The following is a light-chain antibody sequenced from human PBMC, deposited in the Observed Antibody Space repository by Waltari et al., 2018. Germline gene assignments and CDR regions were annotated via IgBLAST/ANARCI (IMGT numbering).Light chain of an antibody. Sequence: QLVLTQSPSASASLGASVKLTCTLRSGHSSNIIAWLQQQPGKGPRYLMKVNSDGGHRKGDDMPDVFSGSSSGAGLDLTISSLQSEDEADYYCESGGHGTWVFGGGTKLTVL. CDR1: SGHSSNI. CDR2: VNSDGGH. J-gene: IGLJ3*02. V-gene: IGLV4-69*01. CDR3: ESGGHGTWV.